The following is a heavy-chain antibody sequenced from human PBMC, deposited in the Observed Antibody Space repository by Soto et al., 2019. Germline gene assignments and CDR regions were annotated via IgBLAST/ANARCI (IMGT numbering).Heavy chain of an antibody. D-gene: IGHD5-18*01. CDR2: INHSGST. V-gene: IGHV4-34*01. J-gene: IGHJ4*02. Sequence: PSETLSLTCTVSGGAISTYYWSWIRQPPGKGLEWIGEINHSGSTNYNPSLKSRVTISVDTSKNQFSLKLSSVTAADTAVYYCARRFVYSYGLIDYLGQGTLVIVSS. CDR3: ARRFVYSYGLIDY. CDR1: GGAISTYY.